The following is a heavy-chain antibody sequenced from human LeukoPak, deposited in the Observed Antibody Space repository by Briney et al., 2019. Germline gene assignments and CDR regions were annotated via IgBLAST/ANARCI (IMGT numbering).Heavy chain of an antibody. CDR1: GYSISSGYY. J-gene: IGHJ4*02. V-gene: IGHV4-38-2*02. CDR3: ARSGERVSEQAFDY. D-gene: IGHD6-13*01. CDR2: IYHSGST. Sequence: PSETLSLTCTVSGYSISSGYYWGWIRQPPGKGLEWIGSIYHSGSTYYNPSLKSRVTISVDTSKNQFSLKLSSVTAADTAVYYCARSGERVSEQAFDYWGQGTLVTVSS.